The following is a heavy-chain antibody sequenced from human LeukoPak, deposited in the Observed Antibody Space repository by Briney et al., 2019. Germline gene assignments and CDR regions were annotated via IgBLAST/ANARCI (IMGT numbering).Heavy chain of an antibody. J-gene: IGHJ5*02. CDR1: GGSISSGSYY. Sequence: RPSETLSLTCTVSGGSISSGSYYWSWIRQPAGKGLEWIGRIYTSGSTNYNPSLKSRVTISVDTSKNQFSLKLSSVTAADTAVYYCARDARVGMSGWFDPWGQGTLVTVSS. CDR2: IYTSGST. V-gene: IGHV4-61*02. D-gene: IGHD1-14*01. CDR3: ARDARVGMSGWFDP.